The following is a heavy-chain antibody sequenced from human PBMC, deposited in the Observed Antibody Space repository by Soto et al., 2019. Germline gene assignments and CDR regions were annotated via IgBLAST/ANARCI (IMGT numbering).Heavy chain of an antibody. Sequence: EVQLLESGGGLVQPGGSLRLSCAASGFTFSSYAMSWVRQAPGKGLEWVAGISSGGGSPYNADSVKGRFTISRDNSKNKLDLQMDSLGADDTAVYYCAKGDGRMVPRQFDYWGQGTLVAVSS. D-gene: IGHD6-13*01. CDR1: GFTFSSYA. CDR2: ISSGGGSP. J-gene: IGHJ4*02. V-gene: IGHV3-23*01. CDR3: AKGDGRMVPRQFDY.